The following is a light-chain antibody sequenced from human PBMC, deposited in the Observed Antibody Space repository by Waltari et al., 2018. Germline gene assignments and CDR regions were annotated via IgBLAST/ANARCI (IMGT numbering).Light chain of an antibody. CDR2: SNN. CDR1: SSNLGTNP. CDR3: AAWDDSLNGNV. J-gene: IGLJ6*01. V-gene: IGLV1-44*01. Sequence: QSVLTQPPSASGTPGQRVPIPCSGTSSNLGTNPVTWYQQVPGKAPKLLLNSNNQRASGVPDRFSGSKSGTSASLAISGLQSADEADYYCAAWDDSLNGNVFGSGTKVTVL.